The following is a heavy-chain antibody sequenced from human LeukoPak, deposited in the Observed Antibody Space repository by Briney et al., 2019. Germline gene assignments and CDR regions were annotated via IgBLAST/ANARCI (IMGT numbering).Heavy chain of an antibody. J-gene: IGHJ4*02. CDR1: GFTFSSYG. CDR3: AKERWPHDGGVGV. CDR2: IWYDGSNK. V-gene: IGHV3-30*02. Sequence: PGGSLRLSCAASGFTFSSYGMHWVRQAPGKGLEWVAVIWYDGSNKYYADSVKGRFTISRDNSKNTLYLQMNSLRAEDTAVYYCAKERWPHDGGVGVWGQGTLVTVSS. D-gene: IGHD3-3*01.